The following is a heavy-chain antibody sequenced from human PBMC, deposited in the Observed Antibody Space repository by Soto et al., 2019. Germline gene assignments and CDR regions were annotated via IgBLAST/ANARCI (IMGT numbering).Heavy chain of an antibody. CDR2: ISWNSGSI. CDR1: GFTFDDYA. V-gene: IGHV3-9*01. J-gene: IGHJ4*02. D-gene: IGHD6-13*01. Sequence: PGGSLRLSCAASGFTFDDYAMHWVRQAPGKGLEWVSGISWNSGSIGYADSVKGRFTISRDNAKNSLYLQMNSLRAEDTALYYCAKDHKRSGSWYSNFDYWGQGTLVTVSS. CDR3: AKDHKRSGSWYSNFDY.